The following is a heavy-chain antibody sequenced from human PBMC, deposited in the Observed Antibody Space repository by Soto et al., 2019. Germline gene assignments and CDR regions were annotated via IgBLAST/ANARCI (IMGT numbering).Heavy chain of an antibody. V-gene: IGHV5-51*01. J-gene: IGHJ6*02. CDR1: GYSFPTFW. CDR3: PRSGRNAYYNMDV. Sequence: GESVKISCKGSGYSFPTFWIGWVGQMPGKGLGWVGVIYPGDSDTRYSPSFQGQVTISTDKSISTAYLQWSSLKASDTAPYHCPRSGRNAYYNMDVWGQGNTVTVYS. CDR2: IYPGDSDT. D-gene: IGHD3-10*01.